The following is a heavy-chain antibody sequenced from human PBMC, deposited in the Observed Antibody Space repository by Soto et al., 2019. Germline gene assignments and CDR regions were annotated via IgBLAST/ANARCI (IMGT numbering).Heavy chain of an antibody. CDR3: AREGAIAAGGIGY. Sequence: QVQLQESGPGLVKPSQTLSLTCTVSGGSISSGDYYWSWIRQPPGKGLEWIGYIYYSGSTYYNPSLKSRVTISVDTSKSQFSLELSSVTAADTAVYCCAREGAIAAGGIGYWGQGTLVTVSS. D-gene: IGHD6-13*01. V-gene: IGHV4-30-4*01. J-gene: IGHJ4*02. CDR2: IYYSGST. CDR1: GGSISSGDYY.